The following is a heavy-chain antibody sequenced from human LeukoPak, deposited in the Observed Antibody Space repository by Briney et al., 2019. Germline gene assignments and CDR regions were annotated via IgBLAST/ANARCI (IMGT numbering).Heavy chain of an antibody. D-gene: IGHD6-13*01. CDR2: IYYSGGT. CDR1: GGSISSYY. Sequence: PSETLSLTCTVSGGSISSYYWSWIRQPPGKGLEWIGYIYYSGGTNYNPSLKSRVTISVDTSKNQFSLKLSSVTAADTAVYYCARAGIAAAGKADFDYWGQGTLVTVSS. V-gene: IGHV4-59*01. J-gene: IGHJ4*02. CDR3: ARAGIAAAGKADFDY.